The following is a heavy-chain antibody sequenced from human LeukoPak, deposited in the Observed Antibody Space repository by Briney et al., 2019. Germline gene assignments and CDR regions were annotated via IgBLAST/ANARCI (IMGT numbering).Heavy chain of an antibody. Sequence: GGSLRLSCAASGFTFSSYAMSRVRQAPGKGLQWVALISYDGSNEYFADSVKGRFTISRDNSRNTLSLQVNSLRLEDTAVYYCVRSSAAAKYYFDYWGQGTLVTVSS. CDR1: GFTFSSYA. J-gene: IGHJ4*02. CDR3: VRSSAAAKYYFDY. V-gene: IGHV3-30-3*01. D-gene: IGHD6-13*01. CDR2: ISYDGSNE.